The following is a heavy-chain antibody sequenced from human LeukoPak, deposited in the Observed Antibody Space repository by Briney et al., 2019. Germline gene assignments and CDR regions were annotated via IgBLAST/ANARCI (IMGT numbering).Heavy chain of an antibody. Sequence: SVKVSCKASGGTFSSYAISWVRQAPGQGLEWMGGIIPIFGTANYAQKFQGRVTITTDESTSTAYMELSSLRSEDTAVYYCARDFFDGHGYTFYYYGMDVWGQGTTVTVSS. CDR1: GGTFSSYA. CDR2: IIPIFGTA. CDR3: ARDFFDGHGYTFYYYGMDV. D-gene: IGHD3-16*01. J-gene: IGHJ6*02. V-gene: IGHV1-69*05.